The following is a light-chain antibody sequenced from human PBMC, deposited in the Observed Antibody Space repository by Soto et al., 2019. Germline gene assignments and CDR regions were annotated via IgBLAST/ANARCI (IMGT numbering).Light chain of an antibody. J-gene: IGKJ1*01. V-gene: IGKV1-5*03. CDR1: QSISAG. CDR3: QQYKNDVSWT. CDR2: KSS. Sequence: DIQMTQSPSTLSASVGDRVTITCRASQSISAGLAWYQQKPGKAPKLLIYKSSSLVSGVPSRFSGSGSGTEFTLAISSLFPDDFATYYCQQYKNDVSWTFGQETKVEIK.